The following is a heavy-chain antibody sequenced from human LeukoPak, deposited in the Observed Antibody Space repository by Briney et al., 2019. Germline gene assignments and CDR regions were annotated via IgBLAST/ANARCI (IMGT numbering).Heavy chain of an antibody. J-gene: IGHJ5*02. CDR2: MNPNSGNT. CDR1: GYTFTSYD. Sequence: ASVKVSCKASGYTFTSYDINWVRQATGQGLEWMGWMNPNSGNTGYAQKFQGRVTITRNTSISTAYMELSSLRSEDTAVYYCARDHRPTVRGMESNWFDPWGQGTLVTVSS. V-gene: IGHV1-8*03. CDR3: ARDHRPTVRGMESNWFDP. D-gene: IGHD3-16*01.